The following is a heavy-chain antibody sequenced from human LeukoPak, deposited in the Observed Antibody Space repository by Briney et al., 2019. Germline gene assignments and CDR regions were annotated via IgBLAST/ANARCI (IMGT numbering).Heavy chain of an antibody. Sequence: GGSLRLSCAASGFTFSSYGMHWVRQAPGKGLEWVSSISGSSSYIYYADSVKGRFTISRDGAKNSLSLEMNSLRAEDTAVYYCAREVYDILTGPRGGFDYWGQGTLVTVSS. D-gene: IGHD3-9*01. J-gene: IGHJ4*02. CDR1: GFTFSSYG. CDR3: AREVYDILTGPRGGFDY. CDR2: ISGSSSYI. V-gene: IGHV3-21*06.